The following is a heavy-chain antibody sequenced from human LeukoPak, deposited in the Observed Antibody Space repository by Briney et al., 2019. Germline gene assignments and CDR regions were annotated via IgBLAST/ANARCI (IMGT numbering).Heavy chain of an antibody. Sequence: GGSLRLSCAGSGFTFSSYAIHWLRQAPGKGLEYVSSISSNGGSTHYANSVKGRFTISRDNSKNTLYLQMGSLRTEDMAVYYFARGLHSGIAAENFEYWGHGTLVTVSS. CDR1: GFTFSSYA. CDR3: ARGLHSGIAAENFEY. V-gene: IGHV3-64*01. D-gene: IGHD6-25*01. J-gene: IGHJ4*01. CDR2: ISSNGGST.